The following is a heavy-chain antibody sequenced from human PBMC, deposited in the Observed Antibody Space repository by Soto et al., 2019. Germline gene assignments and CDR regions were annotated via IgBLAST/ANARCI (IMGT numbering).Heavy chain of an antibody. CDR2: ISYDGSNK. J-gene: IGHJ4*02. CDR1: GFTFSSYG. CDR3: AKGSTAITYFDY. D-gene: IGHD5-18*01. Sequence: QVQLVESGGGVVQPGRSLRLSCAASGFTFSSYGMHWVRQAPGKGLEWVAVISYDGSNKYYADSVKGRFTISRDNSKNTLYLQMNSLRAEDTAVYYCAKGSTAITYFDYWCQGTLVTVSS. V-gene: IGHV3-30*18.